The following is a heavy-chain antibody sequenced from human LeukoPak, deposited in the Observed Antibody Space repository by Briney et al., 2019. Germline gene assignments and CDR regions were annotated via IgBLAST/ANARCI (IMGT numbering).Heavy chain of an antibody. CDR3: ARHAIPDTHSGYYY. J-gene: IGHJ4*02. V-gene: IGHV5-51*01. Sequence: GESLKICCNGSGYSFSSYWIGWVRQMGGKGLEWVGIIYPGDSDTRYSPSFQGQVTISADKSISTAYLQCSSLKASDTAMYYCARHAIPDTHSGYYYWGQGTLVSVPS. CDR2: IYPGDSDT. D-gene: IGHD5-12*01. CDR1: GYSFSSYW.